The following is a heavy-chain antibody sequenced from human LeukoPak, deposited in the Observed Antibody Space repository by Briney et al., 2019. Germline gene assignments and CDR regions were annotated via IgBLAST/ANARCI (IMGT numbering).Heavy chain of an antibody. CDR2: INHSGST. V-gene: IGHV4-34*01. CDR3: ASGTVIYFQH. CDR1: GGSFSGYY. D-gene: IGHD4-17*01. Sequence: SETLSLTCAAYGGSFSGYYWSWIRQPPGKGLEWIGEINHSGSTNYNPSLKSRVTISVDTSKNQFSLKLSSVTAADTAVYYCASGTVIYFQHWGQGTLVTVSS. J-gene: IGHJ1*01.